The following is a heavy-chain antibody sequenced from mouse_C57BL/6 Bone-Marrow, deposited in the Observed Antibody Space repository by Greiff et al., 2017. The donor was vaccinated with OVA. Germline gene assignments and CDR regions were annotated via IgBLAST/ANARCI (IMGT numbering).Heavy chain of an antibody. CDR2: ISSGGSYT. CDR3: ARQGYYGYYAMDY. D-gene: IGHD1-1*01. CDR1: GFTFSSYG. J-gene: IGHJ4*01. V-gene: IGHV5-6*03. Sequence: DVMLVESGGGLVKPGGSLKLSCAASGFTFSSYGMSWVRQTPDKRLEWVATISSGGSYTYYPDSVKGRFTISRDNAKNTLYLQMSSLKSEDTAMYYCARQGYYGYYAMDYWGQGTSVTVAS.